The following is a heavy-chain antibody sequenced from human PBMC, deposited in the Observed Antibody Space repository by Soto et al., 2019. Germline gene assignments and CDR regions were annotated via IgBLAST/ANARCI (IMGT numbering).Heavy chain of an antibody. V-gene: IGHV3-33*01. CDR1: GFTFSSYG. CDR2: IWYDGSNK. CDR3: ARGFFVRTVTTRGLDY. J-gene: IGHJ4*02. Sequence: QVQLVESGGGVVQPGRSLRLSCAASGFTFSSYGMHWVRQAPGKGLEWVAVIWYDGSNKYYADSVKGRFTISRDNSKNTLYLQMNSLRAEDTAVYYCARGFFVRTVTTRGLDYWGQGTLVTVSS. D-gene: IGHD4-17*01.